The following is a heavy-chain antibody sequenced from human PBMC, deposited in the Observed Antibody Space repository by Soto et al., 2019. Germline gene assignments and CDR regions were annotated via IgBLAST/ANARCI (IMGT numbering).Heavy chain of an antibody. J-gene: IGHJ4*02. Sequence: GGSLRLSCAASGCTFISYAMIWVRQAPGKGLEWVSAISGSGGTTYYADSVKRRFTISRDNSKNTLYLQMNSLRAEDTAVYYCAKDRDCSGGSCYYNYWGQGTLVTVSS. D-gene: IGHD2-15*01. V-gene: IGHV3-23*01. CDR2: ISGSGGTT. CDR3: AKDRDCSGGSCYYNY. CDR1: GCTFISYA.